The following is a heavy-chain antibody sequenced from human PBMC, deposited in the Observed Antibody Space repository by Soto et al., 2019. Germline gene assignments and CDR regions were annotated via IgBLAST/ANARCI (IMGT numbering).Heavy chain of an antibody. V-gene: IGHV4-31*03. CDR3: ARDYAAAGPLTPYYYYGMDV. J-gene: IGHJ6*02. CDR1: GGSISSGGYY. D-gene: IGHD6-13*01. Sequence: NPSETLSLTCTVSGGSISSGGYYWSWIRQHPGKGLEWIGYIYYSGSTYYNPSLKSRVTISVDTSKNQFSLKLSSVTAADTAVYYCARDYAAAGPLTPYYYYGMDVWGQGTTVTVSS. CDR2: IYYSGST.